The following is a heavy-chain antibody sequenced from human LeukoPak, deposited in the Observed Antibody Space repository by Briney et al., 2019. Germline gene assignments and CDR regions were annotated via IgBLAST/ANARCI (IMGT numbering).Heavy chain of an antibody. CDR3: ARDAIGIAAAGWFDP. J-gene: IGHJ5*02. CDR1: GYTFTGYY. D-gene: IGHD6-13*01. V-gene: IGHV1-2*02. CDR2: INPNSGGT. Sequence: GASVKVSCKASGYTFTGYYMHWVRQAPGQGLEWMGWINPNSGGTNYAQKFQGRVTMTRDTSISTAYMELSRLRSDDTAVYYCARDAIGIAAAGWFDPWGQGTLVTVSS.